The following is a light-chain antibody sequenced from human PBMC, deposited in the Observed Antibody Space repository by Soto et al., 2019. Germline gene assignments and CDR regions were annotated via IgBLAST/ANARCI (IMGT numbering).Light chain of an antibody. CDR2: EVR. Sequence: QSALTQPASVSGSPGQSITISCTGTSSDVGAYDFVSWYQQHPDKAPKLMIYEVRNRPSGVSNRFSGSKSVNTATLTISGLQAEDEGDYYCSSYTTSSTRVFGTGTKLTVL. V-gene: IGLV2-14*03. CDR1: SSDVGAYDF. CDR3: SSYTTSSTRV. J-gene: IGLJ1*01.